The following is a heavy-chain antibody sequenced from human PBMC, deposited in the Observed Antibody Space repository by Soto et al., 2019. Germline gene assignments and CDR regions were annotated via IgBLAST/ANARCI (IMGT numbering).Heavy chain of an antibody. CDR2: VSGNGGST. J-gene: IGHJ4*02. CDR3: AKRPASIITFDY. V-gene: IGHV3-23*01. CDR1: GFTFNNYA. Sequence: GGSLRLSCAASGFTFNNYAMRWVRQAPGKGLEWVSGVSGNGGSTYYADSVKGRFTISRDNSKNMLFLQINSLRDDDSAVYYCAKRPASIITFDYWGQGTPVTVSS. D-gene: IGHD2-2*01.